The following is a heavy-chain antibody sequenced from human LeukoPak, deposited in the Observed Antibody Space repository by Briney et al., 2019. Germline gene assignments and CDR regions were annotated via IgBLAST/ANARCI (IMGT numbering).Heavy chain of an antibody. D-gene: IGHD6-19*01. Sequence: GGSLRLSCAASGFTFSSYCMSWVRQAPGKGLEGVANIKQDGSEKHYVNSVKGRFTISRDNAKNSLYLQMNSLRAEDTAVYYCAREGPGQWLEPFDYWGQGTLVTVSS. CDR1: GFTFSSYC. V-gene: IGHV3-7*03. CDR2: IKQDGSEK. CDR3: AREGPGQWLEPFDY. J-gene: IGHJ4*02.